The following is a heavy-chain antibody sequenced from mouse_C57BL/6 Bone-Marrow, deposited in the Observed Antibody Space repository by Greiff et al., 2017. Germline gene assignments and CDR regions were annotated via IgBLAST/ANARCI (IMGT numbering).Heavy chain of an antibody. J-gene: IGHJ3*01. CDR2: INPYNGDT. V-gene: IGHV1-20*01. CDR3: ARDGSSLFAY. D-gene: IGHD1-1*01. CDR1: GYSFTGYF. Sequence: EVKLQESGPELVKPGDSVKISCKASGYSFTGYFMNWVMQSHGKSLEWIGRINPYNGDTFYNQKFKGKATLTVDKSSSTAHMELRSLTSADAAVYYCARDGSSLFAYWGQGTLVTVSA.